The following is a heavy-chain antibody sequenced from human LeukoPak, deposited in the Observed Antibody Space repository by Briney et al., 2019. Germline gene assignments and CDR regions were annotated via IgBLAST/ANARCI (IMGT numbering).Heavy chain of an antibody. Sequence: GGSLRLSCAASAFTFDDYAMHWVRQAPGKGLEWVSLISGDATSTYYADSVKGRFTISRDNSKNSLYLQMNSLRTEDTALYYCAVLPSIGARDYFDFWGQGTLVTVSS. CDR1: AFTFDDYA. V-gene: IGHV3-43*02. D-gene: IGHD6-6*01. CDR2: ISGDATST. J-gene: IGHJ4*02. CDR3: AVLPSIGARDYFDF.